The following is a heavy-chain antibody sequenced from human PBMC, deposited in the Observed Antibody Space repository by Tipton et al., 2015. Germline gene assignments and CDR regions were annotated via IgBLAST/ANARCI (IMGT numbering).Heavy chain of an antibody. CDR3: ARDRWYYHDSGGYFGLSFYGMDL. Sequence: SLRLSCAASGFTFSTYWMTWVRQAPGRGLEWVATINQGGNEEYYVDSLKGRFTISRDNAQNSLYLQVNSLRAEDTAVYYCARDRWYYHDSGGYFGLSFYGMDLWGRGTTVTVSS. CDR2: INQGGNEE. D-gene: IGHD3-22*01. V-gene: IGHV3-7*05. CDR1: GFTFSTYW. J-gene: IGHJ6*02.